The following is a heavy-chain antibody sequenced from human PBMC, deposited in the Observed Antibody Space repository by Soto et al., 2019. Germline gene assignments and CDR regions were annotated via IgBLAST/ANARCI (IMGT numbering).Heavy chain of an antibody. J-gene: IGHJ3*02. CDR3: ARGGGVGVAGSAAFDM. Sequence: QLHLVQSGAVVKKPGASVTVSCSASGYPVTAYYMHWVRQAPGRGLEWMGGINPATGAAKYTQTFQGRVTQTRDTSTSTVFMEPSGLTSEDTAVFYCARGGGVGVAGSAAFDMWGQGTLVTVSS. CDR2: INPATGAA. D-gene: IGHD3-3*01. CDR1: GYPVTAYY. V-gene: IGHV1-2*02.